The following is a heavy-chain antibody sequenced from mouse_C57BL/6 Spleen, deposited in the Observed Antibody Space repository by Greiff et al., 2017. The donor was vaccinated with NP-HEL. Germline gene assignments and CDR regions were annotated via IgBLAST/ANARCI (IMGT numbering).Heavy chain of an antibody. D-gene: IGHD4-1*01. J-gene: IGHJ2*01. CDR2: IDPSDSYT. Sequence: QVQLQQPGAELVRPGTSVKLSCKASGYTYTSYWMHWVKQRPGQGLEWIGVIDPSDSYTNYNQKFKGKATLTVDTSSSTAYMQLSSLTSEDSAVYYCARKGQLTGYFDYWGQGTTLTVSS. CDR3: ARKGQLTGYFDY. CDR1: GYTYTSYW. V-gene: IGHV1-59*01.